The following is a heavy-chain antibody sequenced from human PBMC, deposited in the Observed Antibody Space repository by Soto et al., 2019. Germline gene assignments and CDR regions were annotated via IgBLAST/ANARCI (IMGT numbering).Heavy chain of an antibody. CDR1: GVSFNNNG. D-gene: IGHD3-10*01. CDR2: VSPPFRTS. Sequence: QVQLVQSGAEVKKPGSSVKVSCKTSGVSFNNNGIGWVRQAPGHGLEWMGGVSPPFRTSNYARKFQGRISITGDASTGKVNMELSSLTSEDTAQYYCARVLYYGSGSYSPYGMAVWGQGTTVTVSS. V-gene: IGHV1-69*01. CDR3: ARVLYYGSGSYSPYGMAV. J-gene: IGHJ6*02.